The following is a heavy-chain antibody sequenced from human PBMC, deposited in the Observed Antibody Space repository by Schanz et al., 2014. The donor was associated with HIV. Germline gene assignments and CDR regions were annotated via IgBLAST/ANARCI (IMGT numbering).Heavy chain of an antibody. V-gene: IGHV4-30-2*01. CDR2: IHHSGTT. J-gene: IGHJ4*02. CDR3: ASLQSHYFDY. Sequence: QLQLQESGAGLVKPSQTLSLTCAVSGGSISSGDYSWSWIRLLPGKGLEWIGNIHHSGTTYYNPSLKRRVPISADRSKNQLSLNVSFVTAADTAVYYCASLQSHYFDYWGQEALVTVSS. CDR1: GGSISSGDYS.